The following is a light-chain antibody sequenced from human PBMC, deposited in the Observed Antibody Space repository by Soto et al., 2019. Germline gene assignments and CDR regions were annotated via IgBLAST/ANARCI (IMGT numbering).Light chain of an antibody. Sequence: QSVLTQPASVSGSPGQSITISCTGTSSDVGGYNYVSWYQQHPGKAPKLMIYEVTNRPSGVSNRFSGSKSGNTASLTISGLQAEDEADYYFSSYTSSISYVFGTGTKLTVL. CDR3: SSYTSSISYV. V-gene: IGLV2-14*01. CDR2: EVT. J-gene: IGLJ1*01. CDR1: SSDVGGYNY.